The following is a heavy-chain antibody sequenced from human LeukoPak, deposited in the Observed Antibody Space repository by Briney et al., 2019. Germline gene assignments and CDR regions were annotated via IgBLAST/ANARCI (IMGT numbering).Heavy chain of an antibody. CDR1: GFTFSSYS. CDR2: ISGSGSSI. CDR3: ARQLDS. J-gene: IGHJ4*02. V-gene: IGHV3-48*01. Sequence: GGSLRLSCAASGFTFSSYSMNWVRQAPGKGLEWVSYISGSGSSIYYADSVKGRFTISRDNAKNALYLQMNSLRAEDTAVYYCARQLDSWGQGTLVTVSS.